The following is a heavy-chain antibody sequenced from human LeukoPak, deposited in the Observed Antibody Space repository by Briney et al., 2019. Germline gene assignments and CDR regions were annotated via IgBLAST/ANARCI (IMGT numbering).Heavy chain of an antibody. CDR1: GFTFSSYS. Sequence: PGGSLRLSCAASGFTFSSYSMNWVRQAPGKGLEWVSYISSSSSTIYYADSVKGRFTISRDNAKNSLYLQMNSLRAEDTAVYYCAREEVDGSGSYYNDYWGQGTLVTVSS. V-gene: IGHV3-48*01. CDR3: AREEVDGSGSYYNDY. CDR2: ISSSSSTI. D-gene: IGHD3-10*01. J-gene: IGHJ4*02.